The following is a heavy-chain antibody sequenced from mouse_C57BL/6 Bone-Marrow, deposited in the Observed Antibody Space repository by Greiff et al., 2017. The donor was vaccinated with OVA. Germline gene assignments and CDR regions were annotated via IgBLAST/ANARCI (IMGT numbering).Heavy chain of an antibody. D-gene: IGHD2-3*01. CDR2: ISSGSSTI. CDR1: GFTFSDYG. Sequence: EVKLVESGGGLVKPGGSLKLSCAASGFTFSDYGMHWVRQAPEKGLEWVAYISSGSSTIYYADTVKGRFTISRDNAKNTLFLQMTSLRSEDTAMYYCARGYDGYYLFDYWGQGTTLTVSS. J-gene: IGHJ2*01. CDR3: ARGYDGYYLFDY. V-gene: IGHV5-17*01.